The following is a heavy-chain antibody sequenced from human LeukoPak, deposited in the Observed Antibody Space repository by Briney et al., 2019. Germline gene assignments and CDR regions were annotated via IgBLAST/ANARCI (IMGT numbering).Heavy chain of an antibody. Sequence: ASVKVSCKASGYTFTGYYMHWVRQAPGQGLEWMGWINPNSGGTNYAQKFQGRVTMTRDTSISTAYMELSRLRSDDTAVYYCARGSVRGGSELGYWGQGTLVTVSS. J-gene: IGHJ4*02. CDR2: INPNSGGT. D-gene: IGHD3-10*01. CDR3: ARGSVRGGSELGY. V-gene: IGHV1-2*02. CDR1: GYTFTGYY.